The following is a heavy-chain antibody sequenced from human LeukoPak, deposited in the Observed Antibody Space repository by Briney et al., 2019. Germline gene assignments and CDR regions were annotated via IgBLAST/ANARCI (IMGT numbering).Heavy chain of an antibody. CDR3: AKDVSATFDY. CDR2: IRYDGSNK. J-gene: IGHJ4*02. Sequence: GGSLRLSCAASGFTFSSYGMHWVRQAPGKGLEWVAFIRYDGSNKYYADSVKGRFTISRDNSKNTLYLQTNSLRAEDTAVYYCAKDVSATFDYWGQGTLVTVSS. D-gene: IGHD2-8*01. CDR1: GFTFSSYG. V-gene: IGHV3-30*02.